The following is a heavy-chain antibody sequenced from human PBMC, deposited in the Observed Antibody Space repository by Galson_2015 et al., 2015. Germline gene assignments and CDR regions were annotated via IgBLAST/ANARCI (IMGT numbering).Heavy chain of an antibody. D-gene: IGHD3-9*01. CDR2: MNPNSGNT. J-gene: IGHJ4*02. CDR3: ASGYYDILTGYSYFDY. CDR1: GYTFTSYD. Sequence: VKVSCKASGYTFTSYDINWVRQATGQGLEWMGWMNPNSGNTGYAQKFQGRVTMTRNTSISTAYMELSSLRSEDTAVYYCASGYYDILTGYSYFDYWGQGTLVTVSS. V-gene: IGHV1-8*01.